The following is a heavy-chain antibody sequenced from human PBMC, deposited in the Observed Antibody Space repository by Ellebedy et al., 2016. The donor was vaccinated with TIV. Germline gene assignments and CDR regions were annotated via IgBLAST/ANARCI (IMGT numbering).Heavy chain of an antibody. CDR1: GFSLTSFN. CDR3: ATDSGNYGTEDY. J-gene: IGHJ4*02. D-gene: IGHD3-16*01. V-gene: IGHV3-48*02. CDR2: ISGSSTTI. Sequence: GESLKISCAASGFSLTSFNLHWVRQAPGKGLQWISYISGSSTTIYYADSVKGRFTISRDNAKNSLYLQMRSLRDEDTAVYYCATDSGNYGTEDYWGQGSLVTVSS.